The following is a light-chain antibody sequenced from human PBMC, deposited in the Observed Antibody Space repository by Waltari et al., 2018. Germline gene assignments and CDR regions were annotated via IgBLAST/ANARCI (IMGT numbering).Light chain of an antibody. CDR3: QQLNSYPT. CDR2: AAS. Sequence: DIQLTQSPSFLSASVGDRVTITCRASQGISSYLAWYQQKPGKAPKLLIYAASTLQSGVPSRSSGSGSGTEFTLTISSLQPEDFATYYCQQLNSYPTFGPGTKVDIK. CDR1: QGISSY. J-gene: IGKJ3*01. V-gene: IGKV1-9*01.